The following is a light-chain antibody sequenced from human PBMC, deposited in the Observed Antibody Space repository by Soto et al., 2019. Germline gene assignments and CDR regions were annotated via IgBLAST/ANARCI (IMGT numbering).Light chain of an antibody. V-gene: IGKV3-20*01. CDR3: QQYATSPRT. J-gene: IGKJ1*01. CDR2: GAS. Sequence: EIVLTQSPGTLSLSPGERVTLSCRASQRVSNSYLAWYQQRPGQAPRLLIYGASSRATATPDRFSGSESGTEFTLTIGRLAPEDSAVYYCQQYATSPRTFGQGTKVEVK. CDR1: QRVSNSY.